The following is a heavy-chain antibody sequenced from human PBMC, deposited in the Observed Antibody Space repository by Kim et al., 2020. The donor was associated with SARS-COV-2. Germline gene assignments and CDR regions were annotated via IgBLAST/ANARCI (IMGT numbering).Heavy chain of an antibody. D-gene: IGHD3-9*01. CDR1: GYSFTSYW. CDR2: IYPGDSDT. Sequence: GESLKISCKGSGYSFTSYWIGWVRQMPGKGLEWMGIIYPGDSDTRYSPSFQGQVTISADKSISTAYLQWSSLKASDTAMYYCARSFGYYDILTGYRRLRYGMDVWGQGTTVTVSS. CDR3: ARSFGYYDILTGYRRLRYGMDV. V-gene: IGHV5-51*01. J-gene: IGHJ6*02.